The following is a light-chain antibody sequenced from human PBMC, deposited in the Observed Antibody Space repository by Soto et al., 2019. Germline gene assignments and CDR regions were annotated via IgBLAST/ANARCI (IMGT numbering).Light chain of an antibody. CDR2: EVN. Sequence: QPALTQPPSRSESPGRSVAIFCTGTSSDVGGYNYVSWYQQHPGKAPKLMIYEVNKRPAGVPDRFSGSKSGNTASLTVSGLQAEDEADYYCSSYAGSSNVFGTGTKVTVL. V-gene: IGLV2-8*01. J-gene: IGLJ1*01. CDR1: SSDVGGYNY. CDR3: SSYAGSSNV.